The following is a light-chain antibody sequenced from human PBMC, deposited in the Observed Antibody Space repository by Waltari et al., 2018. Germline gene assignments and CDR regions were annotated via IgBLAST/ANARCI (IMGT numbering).Light chain of an antibody. V-gene: IGLV2-18*02. CDR2: EVS. Sequence: SWYQQPPGTAPKLMIYEVSNRPSGVPDRFSGSKSGNTASLTISGLQAEDEADYYCSSYTSSTTLVFGEGTKLTVL. J-gene: IGLJ2*01. CDR3: SSYTSSTTLV.